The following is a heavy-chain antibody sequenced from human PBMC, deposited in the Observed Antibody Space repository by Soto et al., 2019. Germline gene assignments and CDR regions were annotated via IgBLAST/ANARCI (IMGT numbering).Heavy chain of an antibody. D-gene: IGHD5-12*01. CDR3: AYGFRDGYNYHYFDY. Sequence: PXETLSLTCTVAGCSVSSGSYYWSWIRQPPGKGLEWIGYIYYSGSTNYNPSLKSRVTISVDTSKNQFSLKLSSVTAADTAVYYCAYGFRDGYNYHYFDYWGQGTLGTVSS. CDR2: IYYSGST. CDR1: GCSVSSGSYY. J-gene: IGHJ4*02. V-gene: IGHV4-61*01.